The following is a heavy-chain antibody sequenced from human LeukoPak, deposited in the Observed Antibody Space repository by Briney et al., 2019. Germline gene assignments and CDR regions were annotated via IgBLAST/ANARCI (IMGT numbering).Heavy chain of an antibody. CDR1: GFTFSSYG. J-gene: IGHJ4*02. V-gene: IGHV3-30*18. D-gene: IGHD3-10*01. Sequence: GRSLRLSCAASGFTFSSYGMHWVRQAPGKGLEWVAVISYDGSNKYYADSVKGRFTISRDNSKNTLYLQMNSLRAEDTAVYYCAKVQQALLWFGELLTLDYWGQGTLVTVSP. CDR2: ISYDGSNK. CDR3: AKVQQALLWFGELLTLDY.